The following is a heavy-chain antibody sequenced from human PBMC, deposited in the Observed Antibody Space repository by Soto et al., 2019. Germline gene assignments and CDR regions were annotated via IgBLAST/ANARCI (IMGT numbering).Heavy chain of an antibody. CDR3: AIYSSSWYEYYYYYYMDV. Sequence: GSLRLSCAASGFTVSSNYMSWVRQAPGKGLEWVSVIYSGGSTYYADSVKGRFTISRDNSKNTLYLQMNSLRAEDTAVYYCAIYSSSWYEYYYYYYMDVWGKGTTVTVSS. V-gene: IGHV3-66*01. J-gene: IGHJ6*03. CDR2: IYSGGST. CDR1: GFTVSSNY. D-gene: IGHD6-13*01.